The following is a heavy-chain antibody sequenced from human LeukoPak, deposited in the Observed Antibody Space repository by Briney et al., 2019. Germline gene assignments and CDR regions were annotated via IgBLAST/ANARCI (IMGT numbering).Heavy chain of an antibody. V-gene: IGHV3-30-3*01. Sequence: GGSLRPSCAASGFTFYIYAIHWVRQAPGKGMQWVAVIGDDGSHKDYVDSVKGRFTISRDNSKNTLYLQMNSLRAEDTAVYYCTSDTTGHYDYWGQGTLVTVSS. CDR2: IGDDGSHK. CDR3: TSDTTGHYDY. D-gene: IGHD1-1*01. CDR1: GFTFYIYA. J-gene: IGHJ4*02.